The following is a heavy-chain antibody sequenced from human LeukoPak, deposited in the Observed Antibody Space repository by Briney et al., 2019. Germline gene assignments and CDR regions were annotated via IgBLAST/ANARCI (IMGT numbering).Heavy chain of an antibody. D-gene: IGHD5-18*01. J-gene: IGHJ4*02. CDR3: ARGGLGYSQWLGQYYFDY. CDR2: IIPIFGTA. V-gene: IGHV1-69*13. Sequence: GASVKVSCKASGGSFSSYAISWVRQAPGQGLEWMGGIIPIFGTANYAQKFQGRVTITADESTSTAYMELSSLRSEDTAVYYCARGGLGYSQWLGQYYFDYWGQGTLVTVSS. CDR1: GGSFSSYA.